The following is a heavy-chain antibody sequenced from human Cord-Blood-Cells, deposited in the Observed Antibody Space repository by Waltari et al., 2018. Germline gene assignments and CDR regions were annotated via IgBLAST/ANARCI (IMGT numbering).Heavy chain of an antibody. CDR2: ISAYNGNT. V-gene: IGHV1-18*01. J-gene: IGHJ4*02. D-gene: IGHD6-19*01. CDR3: ARSINRIAVAGTPYY. Sequence: QVQLVQSGAEVKKPGASVKVSCKASGYTFTSYGISWVRQAPGQGLEWMGWISAYNGNTNYARKLEGRVTMTTDTSTSTAYMELRSLRSDDTAVYYCARSINRIAVAGTPYYWGQGTLVTVSS. CDR1: GYTFTSYG.